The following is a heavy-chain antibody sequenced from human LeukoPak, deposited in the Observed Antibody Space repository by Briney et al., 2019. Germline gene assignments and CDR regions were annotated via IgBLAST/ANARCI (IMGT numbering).Heavy chain of an antibody. CDR3: AKDIEDGYSGYDYSNNFDY. J-gene: IGHJ4*02. V-gene: IGHV3-7*03. Sequence: GTLSLTCAVSGGSISSSNWWSWVRQAPGKGLEWVANIKFDGNEKYHVDSVKGRFTISRDNAKNSLYLQMNSLRAEDTALYYCAKDIEDGYSGYDYSNNFDYWGQGTLVTVSS. D-gene: IGHD5-12*01. CDR1: GGSISSSNW. CDR2: IKFDGNEK.